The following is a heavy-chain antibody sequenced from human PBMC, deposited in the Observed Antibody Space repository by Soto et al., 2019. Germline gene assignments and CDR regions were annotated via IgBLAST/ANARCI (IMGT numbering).Heavy chain of an antibody. CDR3: ARSPTFYNYVWGDSTY. CDR2: VNLSGNT. D-gene: IGHD3-16*01. Sequence: SETLSLTCAIYGASFSPYHWSWIRQSPGKGLEWIGEVNLSGNTYYNPSFKTRVTMSVDASKNQFSLKMGSLTAADTAIYYCARSPTFYNYVWGDSTYWGQGALVTVSS. J-gene: IGHJ4*02. CDR1: GASFSPYH. V-gene: IGHV4-34*01.